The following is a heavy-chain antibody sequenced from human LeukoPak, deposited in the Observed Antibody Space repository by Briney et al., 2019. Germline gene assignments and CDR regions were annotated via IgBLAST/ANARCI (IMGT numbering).Heavy chain of an antibody. Sequence: SQTLSLTCAVSGGSISSGGYSWSWIRQPPGKGLEWIGYIYHSGSTYYNPSLKSRVTISVDRSKNQFSLKLSSVTAADTAVYYCARERSSSRFDYWGQGTLVTVSS. D-gene: IGHD6-6*01. CDR3: ARERSSSRFDY. CDR1: GGSISSGGYS. J-gene: IGHJ4*02. CDR2: IYHSGST. V-gene: IGHV4-30-2*01.